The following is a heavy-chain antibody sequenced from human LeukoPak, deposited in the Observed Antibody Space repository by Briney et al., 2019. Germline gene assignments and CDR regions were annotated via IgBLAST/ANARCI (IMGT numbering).Heavy chain of an antibody. J-gene: IGHJ5*02. V-gene: IGHV4-4*07. D-gene: IGHD3-10*01. CDR2: IYTSGST. CDR3: ARGGYYGSGNDFRFDP. Sequence: SETLSLTCSVSGGSISSYYWSWIRQPAGKGLEWIGRIYTSGSTNYNPSLKSRVTISVDTSKNQFSLKLSSVTAADTAVYYCARGGYYGSGNDFRFDPWGQGTLVTVSS. CDR1: GGSISSYY.